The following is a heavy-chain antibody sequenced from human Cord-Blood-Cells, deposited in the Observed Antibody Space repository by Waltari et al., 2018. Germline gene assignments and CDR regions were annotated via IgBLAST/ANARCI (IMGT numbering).Heavy chain of an antibody. CDR2: IYYSGST. Sequence: VQLQESGPGLVKPSETLSLTCTVSGGSISSYYWRWIRQPPGKGLEWIGYIYYSGSTNYNPSLKSRVTISVDTSKNQFSLKLSSVTAADTAVYYCARYRTGTFDYWGQGTLVTVSS. J-gene: IGHJ4*02. CDR3: ARYRTGTFDY. V-gene: IGHV4-59*01. CDR1: GGSISSYY. D-gene: IGHD1-1*01.